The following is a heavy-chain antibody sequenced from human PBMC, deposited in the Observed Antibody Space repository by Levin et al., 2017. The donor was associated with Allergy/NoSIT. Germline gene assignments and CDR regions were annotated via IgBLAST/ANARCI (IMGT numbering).Heavy chain of an antibody. CDR1: GFTFSSYS. J-gene: IGHJ4*02. V-gene: IGHV3-21*01. Sequence: SCAASGFTFSSYSMNWVRQAPGKGLEWVSSISSSSSYIYYADSVKGRFTISRDNAKNSLYLQMNSLRAEDTAVYYCARAGCSGGSCYDYWGQGTLVTVSS. D-gene: IGHD2-15*01. CDR2: ISSSSSYI. CDR3: ARAGCSGGSCYDY.